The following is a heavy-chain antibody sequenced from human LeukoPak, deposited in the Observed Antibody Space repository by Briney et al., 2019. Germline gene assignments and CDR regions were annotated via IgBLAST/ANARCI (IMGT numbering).Heavy chain of an antibody. Sequence: SETLSLTCAVYGGSFSGYYWSWIRQPPGKGLEWIGEINHSGSTNYNPSLKSRVTISVDTSKNQFSLKLSSVTAADTAVYCCARGHEWGSWYSRHRGRYYYYYGMDVWGQGTTVTVSS. CDR1: GGSFSGYY. CDR2: INHSGST. V-gene: IGHV4-34*01. CDR3: ARGHEWGSWYSRHRGRYYYYYGMDV. D-gene: IGHD6-13*01. J-gene: IGHJ6*02.